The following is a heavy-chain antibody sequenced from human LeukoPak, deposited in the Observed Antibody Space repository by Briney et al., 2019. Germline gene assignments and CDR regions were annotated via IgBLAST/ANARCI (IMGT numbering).Heavy chain of an antibody. CDR3: ARAQYYVILTGYSTPFY. V-gene: IGHV1-2*02. CDR1: GYSFTGYY. Sequence: ASVKVSCKASGYSFTGYYMHWVRQAPGQGLEWMGWINPNSGGTNYAQKFQGRVTMTRDTSISTAYMELSRLRSDDTAVYYCARAQYYVILTGYSTPFYWGQGTLVTVSS. CDR2: INPNSGGT. J-gene: IGHJ4*02. D-gene: IGHD3-9*01.